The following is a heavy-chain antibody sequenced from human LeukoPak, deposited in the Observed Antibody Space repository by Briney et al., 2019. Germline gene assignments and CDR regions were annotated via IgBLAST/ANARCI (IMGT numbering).Heavy chain of an antibody. Sequence: ASVKVSCKASGYTFTSYGISWVRQAPGQGLEWMGWISAYNGNTNYAQKLQGRVTMTTDTSTSTAYMELRSLRSDDTAVYYCARTSEYYDILTGYYNLPFFDYWGQGTLVTVSS. J-gene: IGHJ4*02. CDR2: ISAYNGNT. D-gene: IGHD3-9*01. CDR3: ARTSEYYDILTGYYNLPFFDY. V-gene: IGHV1-18*01. CDR1: GYTFTSYG.